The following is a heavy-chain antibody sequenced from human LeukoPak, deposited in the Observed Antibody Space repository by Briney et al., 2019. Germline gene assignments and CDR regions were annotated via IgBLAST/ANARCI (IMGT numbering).Heavy chain of an antibody. J-gene: IGHJ5*02. CDR1: GYSISSGYY. CDR2: IYHSGRT. V-gene: IGHV4-38-2*02. Sequence: SETLSLTCTVSGYSISSGYYWGWIRQPPGKGLEWIGSIYHSGRTFYNPSLKSRVTISVDTSKNQFSLKLTSVTAADTAVYYCARRNPWFDPWGQGTLVTVSS. CDR3: ARRNPWFDP.